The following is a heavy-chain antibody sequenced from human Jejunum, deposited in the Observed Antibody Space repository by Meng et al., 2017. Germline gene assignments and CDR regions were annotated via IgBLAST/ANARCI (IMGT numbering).Heavy chain of an antibody. Sequence: GESLKISCAASGFNFRSSWMSWVRQAPGKGLEWVANIKQDGSEKYYVGSVKGRFTISRDNAKNSLYLQMDSLRAEDTAVYYCAGAPLGGTWFSYLPHWGQGTLVTVSS. CDR3: AGAPLGGTWFSYLPH. D-gene: IGHD3-10*01. V-gene: IGHV3-7*01. J-gene: IGHJ1*01. CDR2: IKQDGSEK. CDR1: GFNFRSSW.